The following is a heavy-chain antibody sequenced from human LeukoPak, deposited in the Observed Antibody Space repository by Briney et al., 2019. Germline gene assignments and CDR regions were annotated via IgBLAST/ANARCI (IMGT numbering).Heavy chain of an antibody. V-gene: IGHV1-46*01. CDR2: INPSGGST. Sequence: APVKVSCKASGYTFTIYYMHWVRQAPGQGLEWMGIINPSGGSTSYAQKFQGRVTMTRDTSTSTVYMELNSLRSEDTAVYYCARDAPSAVAGYDAFDTWGQGTMVTVSS. CDR3: ARDAPSAVAGYDAFDT. CDR1: GYTFTIYY. D-gene: IGHD6-19*01. J-gene: IGHJ3*02.